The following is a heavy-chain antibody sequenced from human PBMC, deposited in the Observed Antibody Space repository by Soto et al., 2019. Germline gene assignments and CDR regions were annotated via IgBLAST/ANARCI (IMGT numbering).Heavy chain of an antibody. Sequence: EVQLLESGGGLVQPGGSLRLSCAGSGFTFSSYAMSCVRQAPGKGLEWVSAISGSGGSTYYADSVKGRFTISRDNSKNTLYLQMNSLRAEDTAVYYCAKDRKAARPEWIDPWGQGTLVTVSS. CDR2: ISGSGGST. D-gene: IGHD6-6*01. CDR1: GFTFSSYA. CDR3: AKDRKAARPEWIDP. V-gene: IGHV3-23*01. J-gene: IGHJ5*02.